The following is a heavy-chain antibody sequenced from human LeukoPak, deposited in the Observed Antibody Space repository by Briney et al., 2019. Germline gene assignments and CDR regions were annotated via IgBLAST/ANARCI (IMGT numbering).Heavy chain of an antibody. V-gene: IGHV4-34*01. CDR3: ARKQLFPLAQSFDF. CDR1: GGSFSDYY. D-gene: IGHD6-6*01. Sequence: SETLSLTCAVYGGSFSDYYWRWIRQPPGKGLEWIGEINHSGSTNYNPSLNSRVTISVDTSKNQFSLKLNSLTAADTPVSYCARKQLFPLAQSFDFWGHGTLVTVSS. J-gene: IGHJ4*01. CDR2: INHSGST.